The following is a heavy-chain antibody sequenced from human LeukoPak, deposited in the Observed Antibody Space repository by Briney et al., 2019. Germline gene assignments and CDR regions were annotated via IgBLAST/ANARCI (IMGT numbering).Heavy chain of an antibody. CDR3: ARGVIAVAGTGKKKYYFDY. V-gene: IGHV4-30-2*01. J-gene: IGHJ4*02. CDR1: GGSISSGAYA. Sequence: SETLSLTCAVSGGSISSGAYAWSWIRQPPGQGLEWIGYIYRSGSTPYNPSLKSRISITIDKSKNQFSLKLSSVTAADTAVYYCARGVIAVAGTGKKKYYFDYWGQGTLVTVSS. CDR2: IYRSGST. D-gene: IGHD6-19*01.